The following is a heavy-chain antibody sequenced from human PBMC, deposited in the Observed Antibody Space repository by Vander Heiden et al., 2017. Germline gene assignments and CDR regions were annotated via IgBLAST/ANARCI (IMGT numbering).Heavy chain of an antibody. CDR2: ISYDGSNK. CDR3: ARGLRFLEWDLYGMDV. CDR1: GFTFGTYA. Sequence: QVQLVESGGGVVQPGRSLRLACAASGFTFGTYAMHWVRQAPGKGLEWVAVISYDGSNKYYADSVKGRFTISRDNSKNTLYLQMNSLRAEDTAVYYCARGLRFLEWDLYGMDVWGQGTTVTVSS. D-gene: IGHD3-3*01. V-gene: IGHV3-30*01. J-gene: IGHJ6*02.